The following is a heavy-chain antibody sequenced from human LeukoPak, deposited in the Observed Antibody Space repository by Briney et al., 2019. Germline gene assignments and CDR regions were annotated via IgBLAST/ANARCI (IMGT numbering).Heavy chain of an antibody. CDR3: AKPRSGSSSLLTECSQH. D-gene: IGHD6-6*01. J-gene: IGHJ1*01. V-gene: IGHV3-23*01. CDR1: GFTFSSYA. Sequence: PGGSLRLSCAASGFTFSSYAMSWVRQAPGKGLEWVSAISGSGGSTYYADSVKGRFTISRDNSKNTLYLQMNSLRAEDTAVYYCAKPRSGSSSLLTECSQHWGQGTLVTVSS. CDR2: ISGSGGST.